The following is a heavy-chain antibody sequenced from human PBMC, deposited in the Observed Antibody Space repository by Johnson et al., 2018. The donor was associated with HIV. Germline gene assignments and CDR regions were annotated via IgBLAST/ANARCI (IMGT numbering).Heavy chain of an antibody. V-gene: IGHV3-74*01. CDR3: ARDIFYTDTAFDI. CDR1: GFTFSDHW. J-gene: IGHJ3*02. CDR2: INGDGSRL. Sequence: EQLVESGGGLVQPGGSLRLSCGASGFTFSDHWMQWVRQAPGKGLVWVSRINGDGSRLTYADSVKGRFTISRDNAKNSLYLQMNSLRAEDTALYYCARDIFYTDTAFDIWGQGTMVTVSS.